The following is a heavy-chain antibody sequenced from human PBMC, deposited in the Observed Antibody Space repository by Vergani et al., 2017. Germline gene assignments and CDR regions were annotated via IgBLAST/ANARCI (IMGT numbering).Heavy chain of an antibody. D-gene: IGHD1-14*01. CDR2: TWYDGNNK. CDR3: ARDLRLLYNRFDP. CDR1: GFTFNQYG. Sequence: QVQLVESGGGVVQPGRSLRLSCAASGFTFNQYGMYWVRQAPGKGLEWVAVTWYDGNNKQYADSVTGRFTISRDNSKSTMYLQMNSLRDEDTGVYYCARDLRLLYNRFDPWGQGTLVTVSS. J-gene: IGHJ5*02. V-gene: IGHV3-33*01.